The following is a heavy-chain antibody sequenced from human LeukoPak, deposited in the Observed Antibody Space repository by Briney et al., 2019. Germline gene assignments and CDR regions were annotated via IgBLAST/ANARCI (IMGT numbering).Heavy chain of an antibody. CDR2: IYPGDSDT. V-gene: IGHV5-51*01. J-gene: IGHJ6*03. CDR1: GYSFTSYW. D-gene: IGHD3-22*01. Sequence: GESLKISCKGSGYSFTSYWIGWVRQMPGKGLEWMGIIYPGDSDTRYSPSFQGQVTISADKSISTAYLQWSSLKASDTAMYYCARVPSGSSGYSYYYYYMDVWGKGTTVTVSS. CDR3: ARVPSGSSGYSYYYYYMDV.